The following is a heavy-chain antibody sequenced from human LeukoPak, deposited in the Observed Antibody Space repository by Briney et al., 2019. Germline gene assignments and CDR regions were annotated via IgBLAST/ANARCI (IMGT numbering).Heavy chain of an antibody. Sequence: PSETLSLTCTVSGGSISSGGYYLSWIRQHPGKGLEWIGYIYYSGSTYYNPSLKSRVTISVDTSKNQFSLKLSSVTAADTAVYYCAREYYYDSSGYGIWGQGTMVTVSS. CDR2: IYYSGST. CDR3: AREYYYDSSGYGI. J-gene: IGHJ3*02. V-gene: IGHV4-31*03. CDR1: GGSISSGGYY. D-gene: IGHD3-22*01.